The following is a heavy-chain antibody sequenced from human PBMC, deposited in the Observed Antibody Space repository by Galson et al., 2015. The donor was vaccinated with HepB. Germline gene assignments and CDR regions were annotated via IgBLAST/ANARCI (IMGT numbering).Heavy chain of an antibody. D-gene: IGHD6-13*01. V-gene: IGHV4-39*07. J-gene: IGHJ4*02. CDR3: ARDCSSYSSSGFDY. CDR1: GGSISSSSYY. Sequence: ETLSLTCTVSGGSISSSSYYWGWIRQPPGKGLEWIGSIYYSGSTYYNPSLKSRVTISVDTSKNQFSLKLSSVTAADTAVYYCARDCSSYSSSGFDYWGQGTLVTVSS. CDR2: IYYSGST.